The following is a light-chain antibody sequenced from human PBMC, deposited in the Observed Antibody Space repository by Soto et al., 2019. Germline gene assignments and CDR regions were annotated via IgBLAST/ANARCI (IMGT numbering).Light chain of an antibody. CDR1: SSDVGSYNL. V-gene: IGLV2-23*02. J-gene: IGLJ2*01. CDR3: CSYAGSSTLDVV. CDR2: EVS. Sequence: QSALTQPASVSGSPGQSITISCTGTSSDVGSYNLVSWYQQHPGKDPKLMIYEVSKRPSGVSNRFSGSKSGNTASLTISGLQAEDEADYYCCSYAGSSTLDVVFGGGTKLTVL.